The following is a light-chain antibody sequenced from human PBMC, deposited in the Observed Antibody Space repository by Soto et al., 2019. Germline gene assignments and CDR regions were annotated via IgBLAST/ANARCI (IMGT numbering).Light chain of an antibody. CDR3: QQSYSTAWT. Sequence: IQMTQSPSSLSASVGDRVTMTCRASQSIGSYVNWYQEKPGEAPKVLIFAASSLQSGVPSRFSGSGSGTDFTLTISSLQPEDFAIYYCQQSYSTAWTFGQGTKVDIK. CDR2: AAS. CDR1: QSIGSY. J-gene: IGKJ1*01. V-gene: IGKV1-39*01.